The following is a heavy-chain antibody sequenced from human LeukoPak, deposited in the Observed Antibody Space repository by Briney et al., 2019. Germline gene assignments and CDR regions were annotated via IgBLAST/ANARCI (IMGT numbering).Heavy chain of an antibody. Sequence: GGSLRLSCAASGFTFSSYAMHWVRQAPGKGLEWVAVISYDGSNKYYADSVKGRFTISRDNSKNTLYLQMNSLRAEDTAVYYCARGRPISPLRWFDPWGQGTLVTVSS. J-gene: IGHJ5*02. CDR3: ARGRPISPLRWFDP. CDR1: GFTFSSYA. CDR2: ISYDGSNK. V-gene: IGHV3-30-3*01.